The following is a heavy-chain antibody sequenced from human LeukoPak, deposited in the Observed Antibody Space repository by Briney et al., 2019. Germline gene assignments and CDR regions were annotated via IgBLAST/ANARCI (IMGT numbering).Heavy chain of an antibody. D-gene: IGHD4-17*01. CDR1: GYTFTGYY. CDR2: INPNSGGT. Sequence: ASVKVSCKASGYTFTGYYMHWVRQAPGQGLEWMGWINPNSGGTNYAQKFQGRVTMARDTSISTAYMELRSLRSDDTAVYYCARDFDYGDYEYWFDPWGQGTLVTVSS. J-gene: IGHJ5*02. V-gene: IGHV1-2*02. CDR3: ARDFDYGDYEYWFDP.